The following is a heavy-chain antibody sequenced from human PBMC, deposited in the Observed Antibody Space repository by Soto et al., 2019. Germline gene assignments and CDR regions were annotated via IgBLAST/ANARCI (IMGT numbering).Heavy chain of an antibody. CDR2: IDHSGTT. CDR3: ARHTPAISISDH. J-gene: IGHJ4*02. V-gene: IGHV4-4*02. D-gene: IGHD2-15*01. Sequence: SETLSLTCAVSGVSISIPNWWAWVRQAPGKGLEWIGEIDHSGTTNYNPSLNSRVTISLDRSNNQFSLKLTSVTAADTAVYYCARHTPAISISDHWGQGTLVTVSS. CDR1: GVSISIPNW.